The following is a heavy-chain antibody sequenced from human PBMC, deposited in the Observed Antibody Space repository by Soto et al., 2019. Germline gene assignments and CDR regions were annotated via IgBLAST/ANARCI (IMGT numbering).Heavy chain of an antibody. J-gene: IGHJ4*02. D-gene: IGHD3-10*01. V-gene: IGHV3-11*06. CDR1: GFTFSDYY. Sequence: GESLSLSCAASGFTFSDYYMSWIRQAPGKGLEWVSYISSSSSYTNYADSVKGRFTISRDNAKNSLYLQMNSLRAEDTAVYYCARDHGYYYGSGSYYPPDYWGQGTLVTVSS. CDR2: ISSSSSYT. CDR3: ARDHGYYYGSGSYYPPDY.